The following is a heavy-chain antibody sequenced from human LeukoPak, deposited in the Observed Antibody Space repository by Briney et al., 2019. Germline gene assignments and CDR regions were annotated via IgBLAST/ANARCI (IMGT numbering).Heavy chain of an antibody. CDR3: ARRPAAAGTGFDY. CDR1: GYSISSGYY. V-gene: IGHV4-38-2*01. Sequence: SETLSLTCAVSGYSISSGYYWGWIRQPPGKGLEWIGSIYHSGSTYYNPPLKSRVTISVDTSKNQFSLKLSSVTAADTAVYYCARRPAAAGTGFDYWGQGTLVIVSS. D-gene: IGHD6-13*01. J-gene: IGHJ4*02. CDR2: IYHSGST.